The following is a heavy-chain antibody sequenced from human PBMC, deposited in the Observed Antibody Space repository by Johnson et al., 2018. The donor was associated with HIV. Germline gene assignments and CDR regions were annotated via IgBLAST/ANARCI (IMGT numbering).Heavy chain of an antibody. CDR3: ARDYGSGWYWAFDI. V-gene: IGHV3-30*14. D-gene: IGHD6-19*01. J-gene: IGHJ3*02. Sequence: QVQLVESGGGVVQPGRSLRLSCAASGFTFSSYTMHWVRQAPGKGLEWVAVISYDGSNKYYADSVKGRFTISRDNSKNTVYLKMNSLRAEDTAVYYCARDYGSGWYWAFDIWGQGTMVTVSS. CDR2: ISYDGSNK. CDR1: GFTFSSYT.